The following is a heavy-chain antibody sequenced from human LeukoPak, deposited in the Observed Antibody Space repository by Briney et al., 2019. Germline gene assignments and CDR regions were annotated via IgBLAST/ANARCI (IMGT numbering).Heavy chain of an antibody. V-gene: IGHV1-2*02. CDR1: GYTFTAYY. Sequence: ASVKVSCKASGYTFTAYYLHWVRQAPGQGLEWMAWISPNTGDTDYAQNFQGRVTMTRDTSTTTVYMELTSLRSDDTAVYYCARAVRDILTGSRSFDCCGQGTLVTVSP. CDR3: ARAVRDILTGSRSFDC. D-gene: IGHD3-9*01. CDR2: ISPNTGDT. J-gene: IGHJ4*02.